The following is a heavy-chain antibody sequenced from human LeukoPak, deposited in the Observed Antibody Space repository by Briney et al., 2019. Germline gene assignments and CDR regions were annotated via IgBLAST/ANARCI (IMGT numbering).Heavy chain of an antibody. CDR1: GFTFSSYS. V-gene: IGHV3-48*01. D-gene: IGHD6-13*01. CDR2: ISSSSSTI. J-gene: IGHJ3*02. Sequence: GGSLRLSCAASGFTFSSYSMNWVRQAPGKGLEWVSYISSSSSTIYYADSVKGRFTISRDNAKNSLYLQMNSLRAEDTAVYYCAREGAYIAAAGRDAFDIWGQGTMVTVSS. CDR3: AREGAYIAAAGRDAFDI.